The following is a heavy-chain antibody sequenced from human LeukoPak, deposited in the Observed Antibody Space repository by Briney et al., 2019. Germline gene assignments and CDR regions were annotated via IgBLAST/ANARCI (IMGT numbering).Heavy chain of an antibody. CDR3: SRENGAFSPFGY. Sequence: NPGGSLRLSCAASGFTFSSYAMSWVRQPPGQGLEWIGEISLTGLTHYNPSLESRVTVSLDKSKNQLSLNLTSVTAADTAVYYCSRENGAFSPFGYWGQGTLVTVLS. J-gene: IGHJ4*02. CDR1: GFTFSSYAM. D-gene: IGHD2-8*01. CDR2: ISLTGLT. V-gene: IGHV4-4*02.